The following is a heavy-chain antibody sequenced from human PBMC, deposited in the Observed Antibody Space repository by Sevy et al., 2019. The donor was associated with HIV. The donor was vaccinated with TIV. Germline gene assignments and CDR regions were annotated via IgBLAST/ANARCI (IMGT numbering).Heavy chain of an antibody. D-gene: IGHD1-26*01. CDR3: ARVGATVRDAFDI. J-gene: IGHJ3*02. V-gene: IGHV3-7*01. CDR2: IKQDGSEK. Sequence: GGSPRLSCAASGFTFSSYWMSWVRQAPGKGLEWVANIKQDGSEKYYVDSVKGRFTISRDNAKNSLYLQMNSLRAEDTAVYYCARVGATVRDAFDIWGQGTMVTVSS. CDR1: GFTFSSYW.